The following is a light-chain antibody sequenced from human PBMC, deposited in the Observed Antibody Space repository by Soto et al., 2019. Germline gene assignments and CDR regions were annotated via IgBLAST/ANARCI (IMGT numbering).Light chain of an antibody. Sequence: DIVMTQSPDSLAVSLGERATINCKSSQSILYSSNNKNYLAWYQQKPGQPPKLLIYWASTRESGVPDRFSGRGSGTDFTLTISSLQAEEVAVYYCQQYYTTPVTFGQGTRLEIK. CDR2: WAS. CDR3: QQYYTTPVT. J-gene: IGKJ5*01. CDR1: QSILYSSNNKNY. V-gene: IGKV4-1*01.